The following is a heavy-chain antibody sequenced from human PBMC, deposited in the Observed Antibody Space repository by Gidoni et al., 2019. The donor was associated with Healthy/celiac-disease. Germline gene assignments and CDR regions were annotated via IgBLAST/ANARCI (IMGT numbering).Heavy chain of an antibody. Sequence: EGQLLESGGDLVRPGGSLRRSCAASGFTFSSYAMSWVRQAPGKGLEWVSAISGSGYSTYYADSVKGRFTISIDNSKNTLYLQMNSLRAEDTAVYYCAKDEQVFYDFWSCYYSPDAFDIWGQGTMVTVSS. CDR1: GFTFSSYA. D-gene: IGHD3-3*01. V-gene: IGHV3-23*01. J-gene: IGHJ3*02. CDR3: AKDEQVFYDFWSCYYSPDAFDI. CDR2: ISGSGYST.